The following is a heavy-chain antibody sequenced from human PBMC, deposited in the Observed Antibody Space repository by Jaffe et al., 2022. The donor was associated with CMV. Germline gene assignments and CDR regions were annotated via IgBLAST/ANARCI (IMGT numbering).Heavy chain of an antibody. Sequence: QVQLQQWGAGLLKPSETLSLTCAVYGGSFSGYYWSWIRQPPGKGLEWIGEINHSGSTNYNPSLKSRVTISVDTSKNQFSLKLSSVTAADTAVYYCARGTPYYDYVWGSYRYYYMDVWGKGTTVTVSS. D-gene: IGHD3-16*01. CDR2: INHSGST. CDR3: ARGTPYYDYVWGSYRYYYMDV. J-gene: IGHJ6*03. V-gene: IGHV4-34*01. CDR1: GGSFSGYY.